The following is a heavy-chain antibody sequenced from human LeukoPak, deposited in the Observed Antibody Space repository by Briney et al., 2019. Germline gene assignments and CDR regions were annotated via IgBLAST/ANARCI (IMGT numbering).Heavy chain of an antibody. D-gene: IGHD3-22*01. CDR3: ARDPQPGWLLQGKYFQH. J-gene: IGHJ1*01. V-gene: IGHV3-33*01. CDR2: IWYDGSNK. CDR1: GFTFSSYG. Sequence: GGSLRLSCAASGFTFSSYGMHWVRQAPGKGLEWVAVIWYDGSNKYYADSVKGRFTISRDNSKNTLYLQMNSLRAEDTAVYYWARDPQPGWLLQGKYFQHWGQAPWSPSPQ.